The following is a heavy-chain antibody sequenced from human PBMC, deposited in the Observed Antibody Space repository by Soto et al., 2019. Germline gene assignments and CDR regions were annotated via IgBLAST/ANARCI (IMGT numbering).Heavy chain of an antibody. V-gene: IGHV3-21*01. J-gene: IGHJ4*02. D-gene: IGHD3-10*01. CDR1: GFTFSSYS. CDR3: ARHSSKYDSGTQYNEAY. Sequence: GGSLRLSCAASGFTFSSYSMNWVRQAPGKGLEWVSSISSSSSYIYYADSVKGRFTISRDNAKNSLYLQMNSLRAEDTAVYYCARHSSKYDSGTQYNEAYWGQGT. CDR2: ISSSSSYI.